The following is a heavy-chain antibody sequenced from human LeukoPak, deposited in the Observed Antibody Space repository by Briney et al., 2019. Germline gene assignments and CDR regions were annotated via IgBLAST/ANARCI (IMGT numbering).Heavy chain of an antibody. CDR1: GFTFSTYW. Sequence: PGGSLRLSCEASGFTFSTYWMSWVRRAPGKGLEWVASIKQDGSEKYYVDSVKGRFTISRDNAKNSLYLQMNSLRAEDTALYYCARHSPLWGYWGQGTLVTVSS. J-gene: IGHJ4*02. D-gene: IGHD7-27*01. V-gene: IGHV3-7*04. CDR2: IKQDGSEK. CDR3: ARHSPLWGY.